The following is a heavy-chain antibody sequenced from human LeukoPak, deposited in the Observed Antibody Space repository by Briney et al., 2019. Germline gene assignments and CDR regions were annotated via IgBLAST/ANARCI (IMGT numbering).Heavy chain of an antibody. D-gene: IGHD6-13*01. CDR3: ARDSSWKYFDY. J-gene: IGHJ4*02. Sequence: PSETLSLTCTVSGGSISGYSWSWIRQSPGGGLEWIGYIYYSGDTAYNPPLRSRVTMSVDTSKNQLSLKLSSVTAEDTAVYYCARDSSWKYFDYWGQGTLVTVSS. CDR1: GGSISGYS. CDR2: IYYSGDT. V-gene: IGHV4-59*01.